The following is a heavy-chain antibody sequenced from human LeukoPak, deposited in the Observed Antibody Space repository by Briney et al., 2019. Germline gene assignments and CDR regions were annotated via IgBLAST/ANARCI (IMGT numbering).Heavy chain of an antibody. D-gene: IGHD1-26*01. CDR2: ISGSGGST. CDR1: GFTFSSYS. Sequence: PGGSLRLSCAASGFTFSSYSMNWVRQAPGKGLEWVSAISGSGGSTYYADSVKGRFTISRDNSKNTLYLQMNSLRAEDTAVYYCAKIVGAKPYWYFDLWGRGTLVTVSS. V-gene: IGHV3-23*01. CDR3: AKIVGAKPYWYFDL. J-gene: IGHJ2*01.